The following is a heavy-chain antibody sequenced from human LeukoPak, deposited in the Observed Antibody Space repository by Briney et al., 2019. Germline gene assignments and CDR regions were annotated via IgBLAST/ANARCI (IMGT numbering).Heavy chain of an antibody. V-gene: IGHV4-39*01. CDR1: GGSISSSSCY. D-gene: IGHD3-22*01. CDR2: IYYSGST. J-gene: IGHJ4*02. Sequence: SETLSLTCTVSGGSISSSSCYWGWIRQPPGKGLEWIGSIYYSGSTYYNPSLKSRVTISVDTSKNQFSLKLSSVTAADTAVYYCAGRPDQYYYDSSGYPRPSPFDYWGQGTLVTVSS. CDR3: AGRPDQYYYDSSGYPRPSPFDY.